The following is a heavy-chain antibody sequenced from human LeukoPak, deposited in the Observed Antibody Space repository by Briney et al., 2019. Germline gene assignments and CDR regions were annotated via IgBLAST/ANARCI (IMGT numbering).Heavy chain of an antibody. CDR3: AREEWFGAQAHIDY. CDR1: GFTFSSYW. V-gene: IGHV3-74*01. D-gene: IGHD3-10*01. Sequence: GGSLRLSCAASGFTFSSYWMHWVRQAPGKGLVWVSHINGDGSSTSYADSEKGRFTISRDNAKHTLYLQMNSLGAEDTAVYYCAREEWFGAQAHIDYWGQGTLVTVSS. CDR2: INGDGSST. J-gene: IGHJ4*02.